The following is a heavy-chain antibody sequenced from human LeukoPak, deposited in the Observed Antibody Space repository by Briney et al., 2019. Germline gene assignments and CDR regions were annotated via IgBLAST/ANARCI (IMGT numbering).Heavy chain of an antibody. CDR2: INHSGST. Sequence: SETLSLTCGVYGGSFSGYYWSWIRQSPGKGLEWIGEINHSGSTNYNSSLKSRVSSKNHFSLKLSSVTAADTAVFYCATRYCNSERSDVFDSWGQGTLVTVSS. CDR1: GGSFSGYY. V-gene: IGHV4-34*01. D-gene: IGHD2/OR15-2a*01. J-gene: IGHJ4*02. CDR3: ATRYCNSERSDVFDS.